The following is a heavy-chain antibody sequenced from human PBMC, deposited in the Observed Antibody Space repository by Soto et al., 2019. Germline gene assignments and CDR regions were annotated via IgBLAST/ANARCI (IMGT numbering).Heavy chain of an antibody. D-gene: IGHD3-3*01. J-gene: IGHJ6*02. Sequence: QVQLVESGGGVVQPGRSLRLSCAASGFTFSSYGMHWVRQAPGKGLEWVAVISYDGSNKYYADSVKGRFTISRDNSKNTLYLQMNSLRAEDTAVYYCAKDLDMYYDSLLSGWNYGMDVWGQGTTVTVSS. CDR1: GFTFSSYG. CDR2: ISYDGSNK. CDR3: AKDLDMYYDSLLSGWNYGMDV. V-gene: IGHV3-30*18.